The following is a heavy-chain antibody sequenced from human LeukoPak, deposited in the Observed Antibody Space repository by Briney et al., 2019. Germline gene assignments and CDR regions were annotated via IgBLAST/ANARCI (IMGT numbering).Heavy chain of an antibody. CDR3: ARDPKPLRGFDY. CDR2: IYSGGST. Sequence: PGGSLRLSCAASGFNVSSNYMSWVRQAPGKGLEWVSVIYSGGSTNYADSVKGRFTISRDNSKNTLYLQIISLRAEDTAVYYCARDPKPLRGFDYWGQGTLVTVSS. V-gene: IGHV3-66*01. J-gene: IGHJ4*02. CDR1: GFNVSSNY. D-gene: IGHD3-10*01.